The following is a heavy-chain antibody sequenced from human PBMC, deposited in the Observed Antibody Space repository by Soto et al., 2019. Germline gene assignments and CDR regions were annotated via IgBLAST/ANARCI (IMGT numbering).Heavy chain of an antibody. D-gene: IGHD2-15*01. CDR2: ISFDGSTQ. V-gene: IGHV3-30*03. CDR3: AREGVGGLGKIIPPDY. CDR1: GFGFSSYG. Sequence: VQLLESGGGVAQPGRSLRLSCRASGFGFSSYGMPWVRQAPGKGPEWVAFISFDGSTQYYADSVRGRFTISRDNSENTLYLQLDTLRVEDTAMYYCAREGVGGLGKIIPPDYWGQGAQVTVSA. J-gene: IGHJ4*02.